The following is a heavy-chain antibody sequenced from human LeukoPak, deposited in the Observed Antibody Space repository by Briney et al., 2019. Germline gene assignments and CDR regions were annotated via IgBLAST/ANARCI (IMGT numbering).Heavy chain of an antibody. D-gene: IGHD3-22*01. Sequence: SETLSLTCTVSGGSISSSSYYWGWIRQPPGKGLEWIGSTYYSGSTYYNPSLKSRVTISVDTSKNQFSLKLSSVTAADTAVYYCARRQKTYYYDSSGYMGLYYFDYWGQGTLVTVSS. CDR1: GGSISSSSYY. V-gene: IGHV4-39*01. CDR3: ARRQKTYYYDSSGYMGLYYFDY. J-gene: IGHJ4*02. CDR2: TYYSGST.